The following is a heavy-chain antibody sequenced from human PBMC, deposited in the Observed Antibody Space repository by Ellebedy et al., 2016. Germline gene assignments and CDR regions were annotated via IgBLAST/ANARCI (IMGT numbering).Heavy chain of an antibody. Sequence: GGSLRLXXAASGFTFSSYGMHWVRQAPGKGLEWVANIKQDGSEKYYVDSVKGRFTISRDNSKNTLYLQMNSLRAEDTAVYYCARVPGDRWGQGTLVTVSS. CDR2: IKQDGSEK. V-gene: IGHV3-7*01. CDR3: ARVPGDR. D-gene: IGHD3-22*01. J-gene: IGHJ4*02. CDR1: GFTFSSYG.